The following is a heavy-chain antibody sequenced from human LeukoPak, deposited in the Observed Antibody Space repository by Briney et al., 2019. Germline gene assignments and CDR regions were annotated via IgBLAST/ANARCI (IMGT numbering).Heavy chain of an antibody. CDR2: ISSSSSYI. CDR3: ARDGGYGDHDY. Sequence: GGSLRLSCAASGFTFSSYSMNWVRQAPGKGLEWVSSISSSSSYIYYADSVKGRSTISRDNAKNSLYLQMNSLRAEDTAVYYCARDGGYGDHDYWGQGTLVTVSS. D-gene: IGHD4-17*01. J-gene: IGHJ4*02. CDR1: GFTFSSYS. V-gene: IGHV3-21*01.